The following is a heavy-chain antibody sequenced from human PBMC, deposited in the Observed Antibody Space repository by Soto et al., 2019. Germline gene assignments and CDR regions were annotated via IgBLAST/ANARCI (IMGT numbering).Heavy chain of an antibody. CDR2: ISYSGST. CDR3: ARDRAHFYESSGRLDL. Sequence: SETLSLTCSVSGDSMNNADYFWTWIHQPPGKGLQWIGYISYSGSTFYNPSLKTRLTMSVDTSKKQFSVRLRSVTAADTAVYYCARDRAHFYESSGRLDLWGQGMLVTAPQ. CDR1: GDSMNNADYF. V-gene: IGHV4-30-4*01. D-gene: IGHD3-22*01. J-gene: IGHJ4*02.